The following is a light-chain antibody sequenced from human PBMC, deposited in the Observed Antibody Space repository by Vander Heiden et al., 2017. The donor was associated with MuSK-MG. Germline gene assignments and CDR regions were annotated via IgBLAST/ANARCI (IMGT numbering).Light chain of an antibody. CDR1: QSILYTSNNKNY. V-gene: IGKV4-1*01. CDR3: QQYYSTPWT. J-gene: IGKJ1*01. CDR2: WTS. Sequence: DIVMIQSPDPLAVSLGERATINCKSSQSILYTSNNKNYLAWYQQRPGQPPKLLISWTSTRESGVTDRFSGSGSGTDFTLTISSLQAEDVAVYYCQQYYSTPWTFGQGTKVEI.